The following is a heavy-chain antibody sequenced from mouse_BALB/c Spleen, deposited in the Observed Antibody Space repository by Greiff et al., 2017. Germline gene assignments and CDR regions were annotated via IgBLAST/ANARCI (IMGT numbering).Heavy chain of an antibody. J-gene: IGHJ3*01. Sequence: EVQLQESGPGLVKPSQSLSLTCTVTGYSITSDYAWNWIRQFPGNKLEWMGYISYSGSTSYNPSLKSRISITRDTSKNQFFLQLNSVTTEDTATYYCATIHYYGYVGFAYWGQGTLVTVSA. CDR1: GYSITSDYA. CDR2: ISYSGST. CDR3: ATIHYYGYVGFAY. V-gene: IGHV3-2*02. D-gene: IGHD1-2*01.